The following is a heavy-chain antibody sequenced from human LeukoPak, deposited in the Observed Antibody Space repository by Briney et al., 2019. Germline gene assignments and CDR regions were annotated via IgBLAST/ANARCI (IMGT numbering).Heavy chain of an antibody. CDR3: AKKMGTGAFYAFDS. Sequence: PGESLRLSCAASGFTFTIYALTWVRQAPGRGLEWVSIICGDGVNTYYADSVKGRFTISKDNSKNTLYLQINSLRVEDTAVYFCAKKMGTGAFYAFDSWGQGTLVTVSS. CDR2: ICGDGVNT. V-gene: IGHV3-23*01. J-gene: IGHJ4*02. D-gene: IGHD2-8*02. CDR1: GFTFTIYA.